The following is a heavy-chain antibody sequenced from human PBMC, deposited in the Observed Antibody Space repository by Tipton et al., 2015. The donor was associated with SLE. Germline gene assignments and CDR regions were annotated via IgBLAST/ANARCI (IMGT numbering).Heavy chain of an antibody. V-gene: IGHV4-59*08. J-gene: IGHJ4*02. CDR3: ARRGGDGHTGDF. Sequence: TLSLTCTVSGGSIDYYYWNWIRQPPGKGLEWIGYIYNTDHTNYNPALKSRVTISVDTSKNQFSLKLSSVTAADTAVYYCARRGGDGHTGDFWGQGTLVTVSS. CDR2: IYNTDHT. CDR1: GGSIDYYY. D-gene: IGHD5-24*01.